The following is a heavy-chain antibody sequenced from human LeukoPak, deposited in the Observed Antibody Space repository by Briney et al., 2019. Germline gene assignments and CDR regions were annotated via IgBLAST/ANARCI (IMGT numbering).Heavy chain of an antibody. J-gene: IGHJ4*02. CDR1: GFTFSSYA. V-gene: IGHV3-23*01. CDR2: ISGSGGST. D-gene: IGHD6-19*01. CDR3: AKAAGSSGWLTLDF. Sequence: GGSLRLSCSASGFTFSSYAMSWVRQAPGKGLEWVSAISGSGGSTYYADSVKGRFTISRDNTKNSLYLQMNSLRPEDTALYYCAKAAGSSGWLTLDFWGQGTLVTVSS.